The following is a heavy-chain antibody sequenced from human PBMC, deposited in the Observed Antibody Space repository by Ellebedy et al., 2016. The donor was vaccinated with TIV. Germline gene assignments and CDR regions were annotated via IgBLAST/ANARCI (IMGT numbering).Heavy chain of an antibody. V-gene: IGHV4-59*11. J-gene: IGHJ5*02. CDR2: IYYSGST. CDR3: ARLAYYESGGYQYRVIDP. CDR1: GGSLSNHY. Sequence: MPSETLSLTCTVTGGSLSNHYWSRIRQTPGKGLEWIGYIYYSGSTNYDSSLKSRVTISLDTSKNQFSLKLSSVTAADTAVYYCARLAYYESGGYQYRVIDPWGQGTLVTVSS. D-gene: IGHD3-22*01.